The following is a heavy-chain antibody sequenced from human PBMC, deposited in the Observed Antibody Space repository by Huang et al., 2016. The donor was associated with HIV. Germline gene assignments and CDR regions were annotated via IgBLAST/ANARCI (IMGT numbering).Heavy chain of an antibody. J-gene: IGHJ5*02. D-gene: IGHD6-13*01. CDR3: ARGGGGSTWKTTLVWFGP. Sequence: QVQLVPSGSELKKPGASVKLSCKASGNTFTSYTINWVRQAPGQGLEWIGWTNTSKDKKAYAQCFTGRFVLSLHPSATTAFLQVSSLRTDAPAVYYCARGGGGSTWKTTLVWFGPWGQGTLVTVSS. CDR1: GNTFTSYT. CDR2: TNTSKDKK. V-gene: IGHV7-4-1*02.